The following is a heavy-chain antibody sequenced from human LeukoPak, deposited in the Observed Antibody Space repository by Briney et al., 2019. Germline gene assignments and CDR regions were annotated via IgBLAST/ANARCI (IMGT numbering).Heavy chain of an antibody. D-gene: IGHD6-13*01. CDR1: GGSISSYY. CDR2: IYTSGST. CDR3: ARVIVSAAGNWFDP. Sequence: PSETLSLTCTVSGGSISSYYWSWIRQPAGKGLEWIGHIYTSGSTNYNPSLESRVTMSVDTSKNQFSLKLSSVTAADTAVYYCARVIVSAAGNWFDPWGQGTLVTVSS. J-gene: IGHJ5*02. V-gene: IGHV4-4*07.